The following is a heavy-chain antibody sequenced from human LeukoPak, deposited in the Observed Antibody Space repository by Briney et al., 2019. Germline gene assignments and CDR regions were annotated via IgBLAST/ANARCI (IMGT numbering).Heavy chain of an antibody. D-gene: IGHD2-2*01. V-gene: IGHV3-72*01. Sequence: PGGSLRLSCAASGFTFSNAWMSWVRQAPGKGLEWVGRSRHKAKRYSTEYAASVKGRFTISRDNYKNIADLQMNSLKTEDTAAYYCTRGGDFGVPAALGIDAFDIWGQGTMVTVSS. CDR1: GFTFSNAW. CDR3: TRGGDFGVPAALGIDAFDI. CDR2: SRHKAKRYST. J-gene: IGHJ3*02.